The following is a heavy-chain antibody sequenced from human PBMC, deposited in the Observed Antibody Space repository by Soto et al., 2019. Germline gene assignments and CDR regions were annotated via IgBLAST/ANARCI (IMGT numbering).Heavy chain of an antibody. V-gene: IGHV3-30*18. CDR3: AKDVLVGATNLYYYYGMDV. D-gene: IGHD1-26*01. Sequence: QVQLVESGGGVVQPGRSLRLSCAASGFTFSSYGMHWVRQAPGKGLEWVAVISYDGSNKYYADSVKGRFTISRDNSKNXLXXQMNSLRAEDTAVYYCAKDVLVGATNLYYYYGMDVWGQGTTVTVSS. CDR2: ISYDGSNK. J-gene: IGHJ6*02. CDR1: GFTFSSYG.